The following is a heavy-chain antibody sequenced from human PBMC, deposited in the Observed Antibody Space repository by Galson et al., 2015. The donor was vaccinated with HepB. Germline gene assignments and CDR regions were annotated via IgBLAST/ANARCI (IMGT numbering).Heavy chain of an antibody. Sequence: SLRLSCAASGFTVSSNYMSWVRQAPGKGLEWVSVIYGGGSTYYADSVKGRFTISRDNSKNTLYLQMNSLRAEDTAVYYCARQSKGYNWKSPDAFDIWGQGTMVTVSS. J-gene: IGHJ3*02. D-gene: IGHD1-20*01. CDR3: ARQSKGYNWKSPDAFDI. CDR2: IYGGGST. CDR1: GFTVSSNY. V-gene: IGHV3-53*01.